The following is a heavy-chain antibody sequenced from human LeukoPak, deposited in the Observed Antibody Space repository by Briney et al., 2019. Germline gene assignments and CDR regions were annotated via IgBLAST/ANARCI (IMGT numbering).Heavy chain of an antibody. CDR3: AKNSGSYSDWFDP. CDR2: ISYDGSNK. J-gene: IGHJ5*02. D-gene: IGHD1-26*01. CDR1: GFTFSSYG. V-gene: IGHV3-30*18. Sequence: GGSLRLSCAASGFTFSSYGMHWVRLAPGKGLEWVAVISYDGSNKYYADSVKGRFTISRDNSKNTLYLQMNSLRAEDTAVYYCAKNSGSYSDWFDPWGQGTLVTVSS.